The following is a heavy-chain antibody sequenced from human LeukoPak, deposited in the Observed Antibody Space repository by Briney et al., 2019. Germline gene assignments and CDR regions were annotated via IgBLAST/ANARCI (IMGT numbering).Heavy chain of an antibody. D-gene: IGHD1-26*01. CDR2: LSYDGSTK. J-gene: IGHJ3*02. CDR1: GFTFSSYA. CDR3: ARDPSYYTGSGFDI. V-gene: IGHV3-30-3*01. Sequence: GGSLRLSCAASGFTFSSYAMSWVRQAPGKGLEWVAVLSYDGSTKYYADSVRGRFSISRDNSKNTLYVQMNSLRVEDTAIYYCARDPSYYTGSGFDIWGRGTMVSVSS.